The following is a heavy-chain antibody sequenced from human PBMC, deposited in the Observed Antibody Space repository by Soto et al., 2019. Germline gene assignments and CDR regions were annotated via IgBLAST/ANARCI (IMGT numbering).Heavy chain of an antibody. V-gene: IGHV4-59*08. J-gene: IGHJ4*02. D-gene: IGHD4-17*01. Sequence: SETLSLTCTVSGGSISSYYWSWIRQPPGKGLEWIGYIYYSGSTNYNPSLKSRVTISVDTSKNQFSLKLSSVTAADTAVYYCARLILHYGDFDYWGQGTLGTVSS. CDR1: GGSISSYY. CDR2: IYYSGST. CDR3: ARLILHYGDFDY.